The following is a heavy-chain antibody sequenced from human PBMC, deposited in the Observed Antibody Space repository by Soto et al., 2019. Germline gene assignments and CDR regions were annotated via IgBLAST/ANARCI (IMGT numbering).Heavy chain of an antibody. CDR1: GFTFSDNY. CDR3: VRAPYGFTSWFDS. Sequence: QVQLVESGGGLVKPGGSLRLSCAASGFTFSDNYMSWIRQAPGKGLEWVSYISSSGTTIYYADSVKGRFTISRDNAKYSLYLQMDSLRAEDTAVYYCVRAPYGFTSWFDSWGQGTLVTVSS. D-gene: IGHD3-10*01. CDR2: ISSSGTTI. J-gene: IGHJ5*01. V-gene: IGHV3-11*01.